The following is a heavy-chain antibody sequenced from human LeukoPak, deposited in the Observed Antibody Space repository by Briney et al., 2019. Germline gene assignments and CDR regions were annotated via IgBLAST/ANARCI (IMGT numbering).Heavy chain of an antibody. V-gene: IGHV3-7*01. CDR1: GFTFSSYW. Sequence: PGGSLRLSCAASGFTFSSYWMNWVRQAPGKGLEWVANIKQDGSEKYYVDSVKGRFTISRDNAKNSLYLQMNSLRAEDTAVYYCARGGDYVWGSYAGPNDYWGQGTLVTVSS. CDR2: IKQDGSEK. J-gene: IGHJ4*02. D-gene: IGHD3-16*01. CDR3: ARGGDYVWGSYAGPNDY.